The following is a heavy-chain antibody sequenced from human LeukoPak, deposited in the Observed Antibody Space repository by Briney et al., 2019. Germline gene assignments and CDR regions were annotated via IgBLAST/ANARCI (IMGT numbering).Heavy chain of an antibody. J-gene: IGHJ5*02. D-gene: IGHD5-18*01. CDR3: AREHPKSIQLWLRWFDP. CDR1: GYTFTSYA. V-gene: IGHV7-4-1*02. CDR2: INTNTGNP. Sequence: ASVKVSCKASGYTFTSYAMNWVRQAPGQELEWMGWINTNTGNPTYAQGFTGQFVFSLDTSVSTAYLQISSLKAEDTAVYYCAREHPKSIQLWLRWFDPWGQGTLVTVSS.